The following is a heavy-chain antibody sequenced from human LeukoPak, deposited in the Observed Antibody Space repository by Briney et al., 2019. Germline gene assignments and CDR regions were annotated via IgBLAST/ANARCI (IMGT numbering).Heavy chain of an antibody. CDR1: GFTFSSYS. J-gene: IGHJ4*02. D-gene: IGHD1-26*01. Sequence: PGGSLRLSCAASGFTFSSYSMNWVRQAPGKGLEWVSYISTSSSTIYYADSVKGRFTISRDNAKDSLYLQMNNLRAEDTAVYYCAKEPYDSGSYCFDYWGQGTLVTVSS. CDR3: AKEPYDSGSYCFDY. CDR2: ISTSSSTI. V-gene: IGHV3-48*01.